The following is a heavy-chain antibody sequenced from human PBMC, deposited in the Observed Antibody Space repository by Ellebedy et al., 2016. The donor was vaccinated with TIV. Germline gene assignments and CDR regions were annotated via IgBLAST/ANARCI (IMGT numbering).Heavy chain of an antibody. Sequence: PGGSLRLSCVASGFTFSSYSMNWVRQAPGQGLEWVSYISSSSSTIYYADSVKGRFTISRDNAKNSLYLQMNSMRDEDTAVYYCARDEAEVVATFFGYWGQGTLVTVSS. CDR2: ISSSSSTI. J-gene: IGHJ4*02. D-gene: IGHD2-15*01. V-gene: IGHV3-48*02. CDR1: GFTFSSYS. CDR3: ARDEAEVVATFFGY.